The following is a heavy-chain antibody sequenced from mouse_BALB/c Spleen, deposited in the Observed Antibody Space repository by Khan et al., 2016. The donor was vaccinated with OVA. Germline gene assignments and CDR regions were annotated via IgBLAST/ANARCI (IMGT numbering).Heavy chain of an antibody. Sequence: EVELVESGGDLVKPGGSLKLSCAASGFTFSDYYMYWVRQTPEKRLEWVATISDGGSYTYYPDSVKGRFTISRDTATNNLYLQMSSLKSEDTAMYYCARAGYGGFAYWGQGTLVTVSA. CDR2: ISDGGSYT. V-gene: IGHV5-4*02. CDR1: GFTFSDYY. CDR3: ARAGYGGFAY. D-gene: IGHD1-1*02. J-gene: IGHJ3*01.